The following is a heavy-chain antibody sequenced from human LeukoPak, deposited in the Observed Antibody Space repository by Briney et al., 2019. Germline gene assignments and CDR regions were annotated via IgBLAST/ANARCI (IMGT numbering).Heavy chain of an antibody. D-gene: IGHD2-15*01. V-gene: IGHV3-23*01. CDR3: ARVYCSGGSCYSFDY. Sequence: GGSLRLSCAASGFTFRSCAMSWVRQAPGKGLEWVSAISGSGGNTYYADSVKGRFTISRDNSKNTLYLQMSSLRAEDTAVYYCARVYCSGGSCYSFDYWGQGTLVTVSS. J-gene: IGHJ4*02. CDR1: GFTFRSCA. CDR2: ISGSGGNT.